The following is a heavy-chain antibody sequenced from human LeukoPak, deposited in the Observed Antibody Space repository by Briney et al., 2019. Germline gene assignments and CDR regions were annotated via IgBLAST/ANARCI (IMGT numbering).Heavy chain of an antibody. D-gene: IGHD2-15*01. J-gene: IGHJ4*02. V-gene: IGHV1-2*02. CDR3: ARDLPIVVVVAATGVVFDY. CDR1: GYTFTGYY. CDR2: INPNSGGT. Sequence: ASVKVSCKASGYTFTGYYMHWVRQAPGQGLEWMGWINPNSGGTNYAQKFQGRVTMTRDTSISTAYMALSRLRSDDTAVYDCARDLPIVVVVAATGVVFDYWGQGTLVTVSS.